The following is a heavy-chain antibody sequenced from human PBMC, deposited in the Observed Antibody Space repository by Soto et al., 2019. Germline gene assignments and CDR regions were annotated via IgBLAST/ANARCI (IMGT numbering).Heavy chain of an antibody. V-gene: IGHV4-61*01. CDR3: ASMINYYDSSGYPGHLDY. Sequence: PSETLSLTCTVSGGSVSSGSYYWSWIRQPPGKGLEWIGYIYYSGSTNYNPSLKSRVTISVDTSKNQFSLKLSSVTAADTAVYYCASMINYYDSSGYPGHLDYWGQRTLVTVSS. CDR2: IYYSGST. CDR1: GGSVSSGSYY. J-gene: IGHJ4*02. D-gene: IGHD3-22*01.